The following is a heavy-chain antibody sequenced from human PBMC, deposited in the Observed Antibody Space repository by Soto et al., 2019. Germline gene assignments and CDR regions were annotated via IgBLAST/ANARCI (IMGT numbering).Heavy chain of an antibody. V-gene: IGHV3-23*01. CDR1: GFNFGTYA. CDR2: AGSGSSR. D-gene: IGHD2-8*01. J-gene: IGHJ6*03. CDR3: VKFRCQAYSYYHMDV. Sequence: EVQLLESGGGLVQPGGSLRLACAASGFNFGTYAMGWVRQAPGRGLEWVSSAGSGSSRYYADSVRCRFTVSRDTSKSTLYLEMSSLRAEDTALYYCVKFRCQAYSYYHMDVWGKGTTVTVSS.